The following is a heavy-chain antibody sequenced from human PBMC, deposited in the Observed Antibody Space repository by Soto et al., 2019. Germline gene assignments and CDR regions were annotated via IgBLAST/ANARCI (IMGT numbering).Heavy chain of an antibody. CDR2: IWTSGST. V-gene: IGHV4-4*08. CDR1: GVSLTNSY. J-gene: IGHJ4*02. D-gene: IGHD6-19*01. Sequence: QVQLQESGPGLVKPSETMSLTCTVSGVSLTNSYYSWARQPPGKGLEWIGHIWTSGSTNSNPPLRSRVTLSVDTSKNQVPLQLSSVTATDTAVYYCAKGGGSYTTGWYNDYWGQGTLVTVSS. CDR3: AKGGGSYTTGWYNDY.